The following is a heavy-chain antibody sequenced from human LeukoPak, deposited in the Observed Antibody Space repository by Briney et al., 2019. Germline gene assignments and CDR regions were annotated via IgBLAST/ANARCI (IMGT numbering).Heavy chain of an antibody. J-gene: IGHJ4*02. CDR1: GNYW. CDR2: INSDGSWT. CDR3: VSFYETD. D-gene: IGHD2/OR15-2a*01. V-gene: IGHV3-74*01. Sequence: GGSLRLSCAASGNYWMHWVRQAPGKGLLWVSHINSDGSWTSYADSVKGRFPISKDNAKNTVYLQMNNLRAEDTAVYYCVSFYETDWGRGTLVTVSS.